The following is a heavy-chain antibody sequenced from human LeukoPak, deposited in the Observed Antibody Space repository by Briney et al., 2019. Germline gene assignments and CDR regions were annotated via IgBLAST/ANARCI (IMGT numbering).Heavy chain of an antibody. CDR2: ISSSSSYI. J-gene: IGHJ4*02. CDR1: GFTFSSYS. D-gene: IGHD3-10*01. Sequence: PGGSLRLSCAASGFTFSSYSMNWVRQAPGKGLEWVSSISSSSSYIYYADSVKGRFTISRDNAENSLYLQMKSLRAEDTAVYYCARSHPIWFGEYPFDSWGQGTLVTVSS. CDR3: ARSHPIWFGEYPFDS. V-gene: IGHV3-21*01.